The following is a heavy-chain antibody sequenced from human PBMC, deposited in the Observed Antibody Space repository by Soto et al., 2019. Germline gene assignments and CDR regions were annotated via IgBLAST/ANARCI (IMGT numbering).Heavy chain of an antibody. J-gene: IGHJ4*02. V-gene: IGHV4-39*01. CDR2: IYYLGNT. CDR3: AGLYPYESSGYHLNY. CDR1: YGYISSRGCR. Sequence: TVVYGYISSRGCRWSRNSKTPGKGLEWVGSIYYLGNTYYNPSLGSRVTISVDTSKNQFSLKLRSVTAADTAVFYCAGLYPYESSGYHLNYWGQGALVTGSS. D-gene: IGHD3-22*01.